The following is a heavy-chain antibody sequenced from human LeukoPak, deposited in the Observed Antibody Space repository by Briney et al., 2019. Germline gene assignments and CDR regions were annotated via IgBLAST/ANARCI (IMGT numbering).Heavy chain of an antibody. Sequence: GGSLRLSCAASGFTVSTNYMNWVRQAPGKGLEWVSIIYSDGSTYYADSVKGRFTISRDNSKNTLFLQMNSLRAEDTAVYYCARDRAPGKWGQGTLVTVSS. CDR3: ARDRAPGK. D-gene: IGHD3-10*01. CDR2: IYSDGST. CDR1: GFTVSTNY. V-gene: IGHV3-66*01. J-gene: IGHJ4*02.